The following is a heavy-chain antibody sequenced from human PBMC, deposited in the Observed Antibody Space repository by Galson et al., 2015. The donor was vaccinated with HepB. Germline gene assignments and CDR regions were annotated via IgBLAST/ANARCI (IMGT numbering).Heavy chain of an antibody. CDR2: ISAYNGNT. D-gene: IGHD2-2*02. J-gene: IGHJ4*02. CDR3: ARDYFHCSSTSCYIGFGGY. Sequence: SVKVSCKASGYTFTRYSIHWVRQAPGQGLEWMGWISAYNGNTNYAQKLQGRVTMTTDTSTSTAYMELRSLRSDDTAVYYCARDYFHCSSTSCYIGFGGYWGQGTLVTVSS. CDR1: GYTFTRYS. V-gene: IGHV1-18*01.